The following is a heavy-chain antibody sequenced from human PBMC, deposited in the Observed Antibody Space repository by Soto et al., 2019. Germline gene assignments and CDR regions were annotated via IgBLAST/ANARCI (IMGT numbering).Heavy chain of an antibody. J-gene: IGHJ4*02. CDR1: GYTFTSYA. CDR3: ARGFIYCSSTSCFLLD. V-gene: IGHV1-3*01. D-gene: IGHD2-2*01. CDR2: INAGNGNT. Sequence: GASVKVSCKASGYTFTSYAMHWVRQAPGQRLEWMGWINAGNGNTKYSQEFQGRVTITRDTSASTAYMELSSLRSEDTAVYYCARGFIYCSSTSCFLLDWGQGTLVTVSS.